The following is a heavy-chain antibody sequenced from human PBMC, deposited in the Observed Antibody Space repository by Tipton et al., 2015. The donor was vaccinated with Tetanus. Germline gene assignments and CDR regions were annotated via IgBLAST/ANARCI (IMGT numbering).Heavy chain of an antibody. CDR2: IYSGGST. D-gene: IGHD5-24*01. V-gene: IGHV4-4*07. J-gene: IGHJ5*02. CDR1: GGSTHSYY. CDR3: ARHLYGYWFDP. Sequence: TLSLTCTVSGGSTHSYYWSWIRQSAGKGLEWIGRIYSGGSTNYNPSLKSRVTMSMDTSKNQLSLRLTSVTAADTAVYYCARHLYGYWFDPWGQGALVTVSS.